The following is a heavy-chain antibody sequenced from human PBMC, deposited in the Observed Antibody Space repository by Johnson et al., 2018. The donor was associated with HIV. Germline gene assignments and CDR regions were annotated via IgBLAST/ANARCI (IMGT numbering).Heavy chain of an antibody. J-gene: IGHJ3*02. D-gene: IGHD1-26*01. CDR2: IYSGGST. CDR1: GFTFSDYY. Sequence: MQLVESGGGLVKPGGSLRLSCAASGFTFSDYYMSWIRQTPGKGLEWVSVIYSGGSTYYADSVKGRFTISRDNSKNALYLQLNSLGAEDTALYYCARDGPRGSYGAFDIWGQGTMVTVSS. V-gene: IGHV3-66*01. CDR3: ARDGPRGSYGAFDI.